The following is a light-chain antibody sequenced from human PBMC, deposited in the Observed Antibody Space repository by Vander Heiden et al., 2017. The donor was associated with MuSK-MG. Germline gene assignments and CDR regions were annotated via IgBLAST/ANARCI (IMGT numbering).Light chain of an antibody. V-gene: IGLV7-46*01. Sequence: AVVTQEPSLTVSPGGTVTLTCASSPGAVTRGHSPYWFQQKTGQAPRTVIYDNSNRHAWTPARFSGSLLGGKAALTLSGAKHEDEAEYYCLLSCYGARPEFGGGTKLTVL. CDR2: DNS. CDR1: PGAVTRGHS. J-gene: IGLJ2*01. CDR3: LLSCYGARPE.